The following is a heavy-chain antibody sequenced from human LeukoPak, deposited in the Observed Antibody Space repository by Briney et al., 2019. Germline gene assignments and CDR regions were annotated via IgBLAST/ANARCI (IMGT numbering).Heavy chain of an antibody. D-gene: IGHD4-11*01. Sequence: AGGSLRLSCAASGFTFSRYGMHWVRQAPGKGLEWVAIISYDGSNKYYADSVKGRFTISRDNSKNTLYLQMNSLRAEDTAVYYCAKDGVLDYNALALGYWGQGTLVTVSS. CDR2: ISYDGSNK. CDR1: GFTFSRYG. V-gene: IGHV3-30*18. J-gene: IGHJ4*02. CDR3: AKDGVLDYNALALGY.